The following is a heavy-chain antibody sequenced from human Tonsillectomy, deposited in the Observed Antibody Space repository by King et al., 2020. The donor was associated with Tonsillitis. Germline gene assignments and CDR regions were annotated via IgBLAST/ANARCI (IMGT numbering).Heavy chain of an antibody. Sequence: VQLVESGGGLVPPGGSLRLSCAASGFTFGSYAMSWVRQTPGKGLEWVSTITGSGSSEYYADSVKGRFTISRDNSKNTLYLQMNSLRAEDTAAYYCAKDGFGQQPVGRFAYWGQGTLVSVSS. D-gene: IGHD6-13*01. CDR3: AKDGFGQQPVGRFAY. J-gene: IGHJ4*02. CDR1: GFTFGSYA. CDR2: ITGSGSSE. V-gene: IGHV3-23*04.